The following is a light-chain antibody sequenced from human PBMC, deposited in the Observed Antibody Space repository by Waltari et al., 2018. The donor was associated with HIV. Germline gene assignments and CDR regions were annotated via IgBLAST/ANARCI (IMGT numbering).Light chain of an antibody. CDR3: ASFTGDNTVM. Sequence: AVTQPASVSGLPGQPTTISCTGDYTDFSLSTFVSWYQQPSRKPPRLLLYDVDSRASGVSDRFSGSMSGNTASLTISGLRAEDEGHYYCASFTGDNTVMFGGGTEVTVL. CDR1: YTDFSLSTF. CDR2: DVD. J-gene: IGLJ3*02. V-gene: IGLV2-14*03.